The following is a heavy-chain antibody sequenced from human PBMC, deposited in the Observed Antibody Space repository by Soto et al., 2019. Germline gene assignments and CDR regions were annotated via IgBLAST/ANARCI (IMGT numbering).Heavy chain of an antibody. CDR1: GFTFSSYA. J-gene: IGHJ6*02. CDR3: AKDARRGDSSGWYWGGPADYYYGMDV. V-gene: IGHV3-23*01. CDR2: ISGSGGST. Sequence: GGSLRLSCAASGFTFSSYAMSWVRQAPGKGLEWVSAISGSGGSTYYADSVEGRFTISRDNSKNTLYLQMNSLRAEDTAVYYCAKDARRGDSSGWYWGGPADYYYGMDVWGQGTTVTVSS. D-gene: IGHD6-19*01.